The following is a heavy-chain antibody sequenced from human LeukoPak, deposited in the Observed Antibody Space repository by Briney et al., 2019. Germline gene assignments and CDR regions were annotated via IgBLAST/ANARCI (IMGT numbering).Heavy chain of an antibody. CDR3: ARGEWDLLFDY. J-gene: IGHJ4*02. CDR1: GGSISSYY. Sequence: PSETLSLTCTVSGGSISSYYWSWIRQPPGRGLEWIGYIYYSRSTHYNPSLKSRVTISVDTSKNQFSLKLSSVTAADTAVYYCARGEWDLLFDYWGQGTLVTVSS. CDR2: IYYSRST. D-gene: IGHD1-26*01. V-gene: IGHV4-59*01.